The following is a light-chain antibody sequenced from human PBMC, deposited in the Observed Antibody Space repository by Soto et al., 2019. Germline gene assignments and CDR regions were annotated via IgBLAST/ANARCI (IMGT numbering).Light chain of an antibody. V-gene: IGLV1-44*01. CDR3: AAWDDSLNGVV. Sequence: QSLLTQPPSASGTPGQRVTISCSGSNSNIGSNTVNWYQQLPGTAPKLLIYSNNQRPSGVPDRFSGSKSGTSASLAISGPQSEDEADYYCAAWDDSLNGVVFGGGTKLTVL. CDR2: SNN. J-gene: IGLJ2*01. CDR1: NSNIGSNT.